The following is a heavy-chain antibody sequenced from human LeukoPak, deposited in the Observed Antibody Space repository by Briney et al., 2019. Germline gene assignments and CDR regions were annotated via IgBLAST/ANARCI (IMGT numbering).Heavy chain of an antibody. Sequence: GGSLRLSCAASGFTFSSYAMHWVRQAPGKGLEWAAVISYDGSNKYYADSVKGRFTNSRDNSKNTLYLQMNSLRAEDTAVYYCARDTMATISFLNYFDYWGQGTLVTVSS. V-gene: IGHV3-30*04. CDR1: GFTFSSYA. D-gene: IGHD5-24*01. CDR3: ARDTMATISFLNYFDY. CDR2: ISYDGSNK. J-gene: IGHJ4*02.